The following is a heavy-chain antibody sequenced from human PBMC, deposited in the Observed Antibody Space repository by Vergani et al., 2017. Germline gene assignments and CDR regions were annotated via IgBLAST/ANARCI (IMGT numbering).Heavy chain of an antibody. CDR1: GGTFSRYA. Sequence: QVQLVQSGAEVKKPGSSVKVSCKASGGTFSRYAISWVRQAPGQGPEWMGGIIPIFGTANYAQKFQGRVTITADESTSTAYMELSSLRSDDTAVDYCARQYADDSSGYCYACWGQGTLVTVSS. CDR2: IIPIFGTA. V-gene: IGHV1-69*13. D-gene: IGHD3-22*01. CDR3: ARQYADDSSGYCYAC. J-gene: IGHJ4*02.